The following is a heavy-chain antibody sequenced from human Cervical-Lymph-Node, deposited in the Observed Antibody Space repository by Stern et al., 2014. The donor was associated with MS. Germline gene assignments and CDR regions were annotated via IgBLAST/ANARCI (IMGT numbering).Heavy chain of an antibody. CDR1: GFPFRDYH. CDR3: ATLVGITWFDP. J-gene: IGHJ5*02. CDR2: ITSSGTTI. V-gene: IGHV3-11*01. Sequence: QLVESGGGFVKPGGALRLSCAASGFPFRDYHMRWIRQAPGKGLEGISYITSSGTTICYADSVKGRFTISRDNAKNSLYLQMNSLRAEDTAVYYCATLVGITWFDPWGQGTLVTVSS. D-gene: IGHD2-8*02.